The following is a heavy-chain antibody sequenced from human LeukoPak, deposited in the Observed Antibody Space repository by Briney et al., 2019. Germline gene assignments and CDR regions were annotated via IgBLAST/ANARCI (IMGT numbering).Heavy chain of an antibody. V-gene: IGHV3-23*01. D-gene: IGHD2-21*02. J-gene: IGHJ3*02. CDR1: GFTFSSYA. CDR3: AREPVRDSDAFDI. Sequence: GSLRLSCAASGFTFSSYAMSWVRQAPGKGLEWVSAISGSGGSTYYADSVKGRFTISRDNSKNMLYLQMNSLRAEDTAVYYCAREPVRDSDAFDIWGQGTIVTVSS. CDR2: ISGSGGST.